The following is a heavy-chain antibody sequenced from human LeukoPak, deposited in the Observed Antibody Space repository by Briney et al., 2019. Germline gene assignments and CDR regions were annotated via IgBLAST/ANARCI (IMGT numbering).Heavy chain of an antibody. Sequence: SVKVSCKASGGTFSSYAISWVRQAPGQGLEWMGGIIPIFGTANYAQKFQGRVTITADESTSTAYMGLSSLRSEDTAVYYCARGHDYGDYLFDYWGQGTLVTVSS. D-gene: IGHD4-17*01. CDR3: ARGHDYGDYLFDY. CDR1: GGTFSSYA. J-gene: IGHJ4*02. V-gene: IGHV1-69*13. CDR2: IIPIFGTA.